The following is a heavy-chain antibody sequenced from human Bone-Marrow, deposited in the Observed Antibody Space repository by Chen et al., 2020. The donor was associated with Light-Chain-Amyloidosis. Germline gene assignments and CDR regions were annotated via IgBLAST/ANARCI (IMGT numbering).Heavy chain of an antibody. CDR1: QFAFSNYW. CDR3: GRGGYTLDHEWGIDY. D-gene: IGHD5-18*01. CDR2: IRQDGSEK. V-gene: IGHV3-7*03. Sequence: EVHLLESGGALVLPGGSLRLTCAASQFAFSNYWMTWVRQAPGKGLEWVANIRQDGSEKYYVASVKGRFTISRDNAHHSLFLQMNSLRAEDTAIYYCGRGGYTLDHEWGIDYWGQGTLVTVSS. J-gene: IGHJ4*02.